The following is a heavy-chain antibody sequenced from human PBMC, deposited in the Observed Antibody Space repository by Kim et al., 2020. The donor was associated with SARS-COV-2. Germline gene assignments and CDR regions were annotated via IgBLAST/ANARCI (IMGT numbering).Heavy chain of an antibody. D-gene: IGHD3-16*01. CDR1: GGSVSSSDYY. J-gene: IGHJ4*02. Sequence: SETLSLTCTVSGGSVSSSDYYWIWIRQPPGKGLEWIGFIYHSGSTSYNPSLRRRITVSADTSKNQFSLKLSSVTAADTAVYYCPSLRCLGEGALYEGYFGSWEQGTRVTVSS. V-gene: IGHV4-61*08. CDR3: PSLRCLGEGALYEGYFGS. CDR2: IYHSGST.